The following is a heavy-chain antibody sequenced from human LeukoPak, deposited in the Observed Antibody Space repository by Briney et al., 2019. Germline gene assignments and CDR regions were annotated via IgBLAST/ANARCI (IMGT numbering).Heavy chain of an antibody. V-gene: IGHV3-73*01. Sequence: PGGSLRLSCAASGLTFSGSGVHWVRQASGKGLEWLGRIGRQGDSDATRYAASLKGKFTISRVDSRNTAYLQMKSLKTEDTAVYYCAGDYNFLTGLNYWGQGTLVTVSS. CDR3: AGDYNFLTGLNY. J-gene: IGHJ4*02. CDR2: IGRQGDSDAT. CDR1: GLTFSGSG. D-gene: IGHD3-9*01.